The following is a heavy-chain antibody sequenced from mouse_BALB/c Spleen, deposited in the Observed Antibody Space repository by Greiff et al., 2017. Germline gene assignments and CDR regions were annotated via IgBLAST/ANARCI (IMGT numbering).Heavy chain of an antibody. CDR3: ARSYYRYDLDY. J-gene: IGHJ2*01. D-gene: IGHD2-14*01. Sequence: QVQLKESGPGLVAPSQSLSITCTVSGFSLTSYGVHWVRQPPGKGLEWLGMIWGDGSTDYNSALKSRLSISKDNSKSQVFLKMNSLQTDDTARYYCARSYYRYDLDYWGQGTTLTVSS. CDR2: IWGDGST. CDR1: GFSLTSYG. V-gene: IGHV2-6-7*01.